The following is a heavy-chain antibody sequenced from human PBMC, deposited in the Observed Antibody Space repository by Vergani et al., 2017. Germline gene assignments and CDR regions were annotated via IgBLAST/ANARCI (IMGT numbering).Heavy chain of an antibody. J-gene: IGHJ4*02. CDR3: AKLEDIVVVPAAMPFFDY. CDR1: GFTFRSYA. CDR2: ISGSGGST. Sequence: EVQLLESGGGLVQPGGSLRLSCAASGFTFRSYAMSWVRQAPGKGLEWVSAISGSGGSTYYADSVKGRFTISRDNSKNTLYLQMNSLRAEDTAVYYCAKLEDIVVVPAAMPFFDYWGQGTLVTVSS. D-gene: IGHD2-2*01. V-gene: IGHV3-23*01.